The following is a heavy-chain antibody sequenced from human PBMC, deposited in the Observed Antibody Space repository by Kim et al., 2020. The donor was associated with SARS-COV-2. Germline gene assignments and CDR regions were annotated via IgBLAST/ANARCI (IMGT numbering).Heavy chain of an antibody. J-gene: IGHJ5*02. CDR1: GYSFTSYW. Sequence: GESLKISCKGSGYSFTSYWISWVRQMPGKGLEWMGRIDPSDSYTNYSPSFQGHVTISADKSISTAYLQWSSLKASDTAMYYCARITDSGSRGRWFDPWGQGTLVTVSS. CDR3: ARITDSGSRGRWFDP. D-gene: IGHD1-26*01. V-gene: IGHV5-10-1*01. CDR2: IDPSDSYT.